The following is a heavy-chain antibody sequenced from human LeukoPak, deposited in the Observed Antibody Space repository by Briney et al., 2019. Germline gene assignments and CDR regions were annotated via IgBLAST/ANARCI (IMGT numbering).Heavy chain of an antibody. V-gene: IGHV4-4*07. CDR1: GASLNTYY. Sequence: KSSETLSLTFSVSGASLNTYYWTWIRQPAGKGLEWIGRLSTGGSTTYNPSLKSRITMSVDTSKNQFSLKLNSVAAADTAVYYCARVRRITMVRGPFGPWGQGTLVTVYS. CDR3: ARVRRITMVRGPFGP. D-gene: IGHD3-10*01. CDR2: LSTGGST. J-gene: IGHJ5*02.